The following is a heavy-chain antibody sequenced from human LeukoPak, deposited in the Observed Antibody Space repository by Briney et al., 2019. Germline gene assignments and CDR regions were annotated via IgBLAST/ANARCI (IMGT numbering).Heavy chain of an antibody. CDR3: VRETSAAGDYVFPKYNGMDV. CDR1: GSPIRRSRNY. V-gene: IGHV4-39*07. D-gene: IGHD3-16*01. J-gene: IGHJ6*02. Sequence: SETLSLTCSVSGSPIRRSRNYWGWVRQPPGKGPEWIVSIYFSGSAYYNPSLKSRVTMSIDRSKNEFFLKVSSVTAADTAVYYCVRETSAAGDYVFPKYNGMDVWGQGTTVIVS. CDR2: IYFSGSA.